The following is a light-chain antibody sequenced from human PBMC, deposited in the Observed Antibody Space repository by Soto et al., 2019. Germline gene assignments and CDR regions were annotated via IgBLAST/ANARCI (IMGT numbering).Light chain of an antibody. V-gene: IGKV1-5*03. J-gene: IGKJ4*01. CDR3: QHYNNYPLT. CDR1: ESVSTF. CDR2: KAS. Sequence: TQSPATLSLSPGERATLSCRASESVSTFLAWYQQKPGKAPKLLIYKASGLESGVPSRFSGSGSGTEFTLTISSLQPDDFATYYCQHYNNYPLTFGGGTKVDIK.